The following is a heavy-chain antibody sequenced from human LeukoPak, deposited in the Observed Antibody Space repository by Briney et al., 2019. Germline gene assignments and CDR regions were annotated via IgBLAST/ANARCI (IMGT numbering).Heavy chain of an antibody. CDR3: ARNPYYYDSSGYLGY. V-gene: IGHV4-34*01. J-gene: IGHJ4*02. Sequence: SETLSLTCAVYGGSFSGYYWSWIRQPPGKGLEWIGEINHSGSTNYNPSLKSRVTISVDTSKNQFSLKLSSVTAADTAVYYCARNPYYYDSSGYLGYWGQGTLVTVSS. CDR1: GGSFSGYY. D-gene: IGHD3-22*01. CDR2: INHSGST.